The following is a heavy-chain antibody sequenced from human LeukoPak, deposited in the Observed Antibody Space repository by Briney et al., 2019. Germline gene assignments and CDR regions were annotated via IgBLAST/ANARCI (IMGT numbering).Heavy chain of an antibody. D-gene: IGHD3-22*01. Sequence: GGSLRLSCAASGFTFSDYYMSWIRQAPGKGLEWVSYISSSGSTIYYADSVKGRFTISRDNAKNSLYLQMNSLRAEVTAVYYCARDRLDYYDSSGYYPYYFDNWGQGTLVTVSS. J-gene: IGHJ4*02. V-gene: IGHV3-11*01. CDR1: GFTFSDYY. CDR2: ISSSGSTI. CDR3: ARDRLDYYDSSGYYPYYFDN.